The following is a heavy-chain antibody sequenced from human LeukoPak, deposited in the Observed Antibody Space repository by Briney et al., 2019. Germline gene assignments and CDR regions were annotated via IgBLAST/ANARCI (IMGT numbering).Heavy chain of an antibody. CDR3: TRELPREVTLDY. CDR1: GFTFIAYG. J-gene: IGHJ4*01. D-gene: IGHD2-21*02. V-gene: IGHV3-74*01. Sequence: GGSLRLSCAASGFTFIAYGMQWVRQAPGKGLVWVSRINPDGTSTSYADSVKGRFTVSRDNAKNTLYLQVNSLKAEDTAVYFCTRELPREVTLDYWGRGTLVTVSS. CDR2: INPDGTST.